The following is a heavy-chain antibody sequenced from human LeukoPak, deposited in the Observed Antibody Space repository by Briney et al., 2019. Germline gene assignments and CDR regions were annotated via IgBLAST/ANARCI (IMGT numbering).Heavy chain of an antibody. J-gene: IGHJ6*02. CDR1: GGTFSSYA. Sequence: SVKVSCKASGGTFSSYAISWVRQAPGQGLEWMGGIIPIFGTANYAQKFQGSVTITADESTSTAYMELSSLRSEDTAVYYCARDNCSSTSCYAVHYYYYGMDVWGQGTTVTVSS. CDR3: ARDNCSSTSCYAVHYYYYGMDV. CDR2: IIPIFGTA. V-gene: IGHV1-69*13. D-gene: IGHD2-2*01.